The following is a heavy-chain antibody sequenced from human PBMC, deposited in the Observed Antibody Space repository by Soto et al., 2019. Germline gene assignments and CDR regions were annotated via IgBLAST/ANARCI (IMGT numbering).Heavy chain of an antibody. CDR2: IRSKANSYAT. D-gene: IGHD3-22*01. CDR1: GFTFSGSA. J-gene: IGHJ4*02. CDR3: TRQGYYYDSSGYYGSDY. Sequence: EVQLVESGGGLVQPGGSLKLSCAASGFTFSGSAMHWVRQASGKGLEWVGRIRSKANSYATAYAASVKGRFTISRDVSKNTAYLQMNSLKTEDTAVYYCTRQGYYYDSSGYYGSDYWGQGTLVTVSS. V-gene: IGHV3-73*02.